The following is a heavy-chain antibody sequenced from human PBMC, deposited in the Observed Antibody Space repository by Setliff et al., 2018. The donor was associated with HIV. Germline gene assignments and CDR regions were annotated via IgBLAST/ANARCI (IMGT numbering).Heavy chain of an antibody. CDR3: ARCMGRPDVSDYGDYVDY. Sequence: ASVKVSCKASGYKFTGHHIQWMRQAPGQGLEWMGRINPNMGDTQYAQKFQGRIIMTRDTSINTVYMELSSLTSDDTTLYYCARCMGRPDVSDYGDYVDYWGQGTLVTVSS. CDR1: GYKFTGHH. CDR2: INPNMGDT. D-gene: IGHD4-17*01. V-gene: IGHV1-2*06. J-gene: IGHJ4*02.